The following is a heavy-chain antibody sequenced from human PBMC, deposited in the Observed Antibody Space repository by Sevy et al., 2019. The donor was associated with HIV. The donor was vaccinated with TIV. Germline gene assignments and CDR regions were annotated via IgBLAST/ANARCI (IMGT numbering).Heavy chain of an antibody. D-gene: IGHD3-22*01. CDR3: ARDRYYDASGYYYYYYGMDV. J-gene: IGHJ6*02. CDR2: IYSDGRT. Sequence: GGSLRLSCAASGLSVSDNYMNWVRQAPGKGLELDSVIYSDGRTYYADSVKGRFTISRDNSKNTLYLHMNNLRPEDTAVYYCARDRYYDASGYYYYYYGMDVWGQGTTVTVSS. V-gene: IGHV3-66*01. CDR1: GLSVSDNY.